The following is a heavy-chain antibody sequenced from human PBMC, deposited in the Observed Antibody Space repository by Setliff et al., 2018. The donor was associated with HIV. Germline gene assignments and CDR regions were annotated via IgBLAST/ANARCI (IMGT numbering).Heavy chain of an antibody. Sequence: SETLSLTCTVSGGSISSYYWSWIRQPPGKGLEWIGYIYTSGSVNYNPSLNSRVTISVDTSKNQFSLKLNSVTAADTAVYYCARRLFGAVAGTYGMDVWGQGTTVTVSS. V-gene: IGHV4-4*09. CDR2: IYTSGSV. D-gene: IGHD6-19*01. CDR1: GGSISSYY. J-gene: IGHJ6*02. CDR3: ARRLFGAVAGTYGMDV.